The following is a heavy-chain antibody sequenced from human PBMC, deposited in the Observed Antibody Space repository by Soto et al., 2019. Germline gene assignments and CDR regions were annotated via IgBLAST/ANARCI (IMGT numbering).Heavy chain of an antibody. D-gene: IGHD3-22*01. J-gene: IGHJ4*02. CDR1: GYTFTSYG. CDR2: ISAYNGNT. CDR3: ARHLRPRTMIDLVAGY. V-gene: IGHV1-18*01. Sequence: QVQLVQSGAEVKKPGASVKVSCKASGYTFTSYGISCVRQAPGQGLEWMGWISAYNGNTNYAQKLQGRVTMTTDTATRTAYMELRSLRSDDTAVYYCARHLRPRTMIDLVAGYWGQGTLVTVSS.